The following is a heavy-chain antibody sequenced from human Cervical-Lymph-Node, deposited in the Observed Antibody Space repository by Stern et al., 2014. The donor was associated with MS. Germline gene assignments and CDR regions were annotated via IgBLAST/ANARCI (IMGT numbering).Heavy chain of an antibody. D-gene: IGHD3-10*01. V-gene: IGHV1-69*06. CDR3: ARDQGDYGSGSEDSWFDP. CDR2: IIPVVGTT. CDR1: RDTFSHYA. Sequence: QVQLVESGAEVKKPGSSVKVSCKASRDTFSHYALSWVRQAPGQGLEWMGGIIPVVGTTSYTENFQGRVTITSDTYTNIAYMEQRNLRFEDTAVYFCARDQGDYGSGSEDSWFDPWGQGTLVTVSS. J-gene: IGHJ5*02.